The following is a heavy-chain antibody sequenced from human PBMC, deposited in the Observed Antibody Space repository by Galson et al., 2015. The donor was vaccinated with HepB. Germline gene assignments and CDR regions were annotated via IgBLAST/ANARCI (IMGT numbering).Heavy chain of an antibody. CDR3: AKDRMWAAAVDSFDN. CDR2: IRYDASDK. J-gene: IGHJ4*02. CDR1: GFIFRTFG. D-gene: IGHD6-13*01. V-gene: IGHV3-30*02. Sequence: SLRLSCAASGFIFRTFGMHWVCQAPGKGPEWVAFIRYDASDKYYAESVKGRFTISRDNSKNTLYLQMNSLRVEDTAVYYCAKDRMWAAAVDSFDNWGQGTLVTVSS.